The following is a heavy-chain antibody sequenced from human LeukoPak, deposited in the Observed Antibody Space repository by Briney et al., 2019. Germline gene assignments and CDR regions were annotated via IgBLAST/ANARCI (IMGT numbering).Heavy chain of an antibody. Sequence: GESLKISCKGSGYSFTSYWIGWVRQMPGKGLEWMGIIYPGDSDTRYSPSFQGQVTIPADKSISTAYLQWSSLKASDTAMYYCARRGDDSIAAAGGGWFDPWGQGTLVTVSS. CDR1: GYSFTSYW. V-gene: IGHV5-51*01. CDR2: IYPGDSDT. CDR3: ARRGDDSIAAAGGGWFDP. D-gene: IGHD6-13*01. J-gene: IGHJ5*02.